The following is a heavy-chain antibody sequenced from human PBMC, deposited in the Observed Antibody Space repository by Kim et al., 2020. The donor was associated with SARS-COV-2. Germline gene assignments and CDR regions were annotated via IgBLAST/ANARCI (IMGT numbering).Heavy chain of an antibody. CDR3: ARHSRWIYNSDR. CDR2: VDDSGTT. V-gene: IGHV4-39*01. CDR1: GDSITSPGYY. J-gene: IGHJ4*02. Sequence: SETLSLTCTVSGDSITSPGYYWGWIRQPAGKGLEWVGTVDDSGTTYYNPSLKSRLTVSADTSKNQFFLKLTAVTAADTGLYFCARHSRWIYNSDRWGQEPWSPSPQ. D-gene: IGHD5-12*01.